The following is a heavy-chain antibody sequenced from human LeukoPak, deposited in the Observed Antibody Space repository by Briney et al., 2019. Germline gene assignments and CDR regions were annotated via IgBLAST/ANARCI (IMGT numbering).Heavy chain of an antibody. V-gene: IGHV3-30*18. J-gene: IGHJ3*02. CDR2: ISYDGSNK. CDR1: GFTFSSYA. Sequence: GGSLRLSCAASGFTFSSYAMHWVRQAPGKGLEWVAVISYDGSNKYYADSVKGRFTISRDNSKNTLYLQMNSLRAEDTAVYYCAKDDPSTKRYSYGLFYAFDIWGQGTMVTVSS. D-gene: IGHD5-18*01. CDR3: AKDDPSTKRYSYGLFYAFDI.